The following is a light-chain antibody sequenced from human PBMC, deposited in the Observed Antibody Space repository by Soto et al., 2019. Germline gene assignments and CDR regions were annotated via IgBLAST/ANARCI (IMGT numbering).Light chain of an antibody. Sequence: EIVLTQSPATLSLSPGERATLSCRASQSVSSYLAWYQQKPGQAPRLLIYDASNRATGIPARFSGSGSGTDFHLTISSLEPEDFAVYYCQQRSNWLTFGGGTKVDIK. J-gene: IGKJ4*01. V-gene: IGKV3-11*01. CDR2: DAS. CDR3: QQRSNWLT. CDR1: QSVSSY.